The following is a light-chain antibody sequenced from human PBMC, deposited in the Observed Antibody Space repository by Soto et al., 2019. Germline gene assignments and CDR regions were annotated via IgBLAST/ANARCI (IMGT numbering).Light chain of an antibody. Sequence: QAVVTQPPSASGTPGQSLTISCSGSSSNIGSHFVYWYQHLPGTAPKLLIFRDGQRPSGVPARFFVSKSGTSASLAITGLRSEDEADYYCAVWDQSLTGWVFGGGTKVTVL. CDR1: SSNIGSHF. V-gene: IGLV1-47*01. CDR2: RDG. J-gene: IGLJ3*02. CDR3: AVWDQSLTGWV.